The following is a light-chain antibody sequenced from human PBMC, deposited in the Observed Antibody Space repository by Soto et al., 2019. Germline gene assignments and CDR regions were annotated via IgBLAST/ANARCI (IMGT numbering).Light chain of an antibody. V-gene: IGKV4-1*01. CDR2: WAS. CDR1: QSVLYSSNNKNY. J-gene: IGKJ4*01. Sequence: DIVMTQSPDSLAVSLGERATNNCKSSQSVLYSSNNKNYLAWYQQKPGQPPKLLIYWASTRESGVPDRFSGSGSGTDFTLTISSLQAEDVAVYYCQQYYSTLLTFGGGTKVEIK. CDR3: QQYYSTLLT.